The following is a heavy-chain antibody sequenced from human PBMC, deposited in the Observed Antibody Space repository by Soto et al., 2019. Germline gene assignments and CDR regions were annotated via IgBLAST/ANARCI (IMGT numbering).Heavy chain of an antibody. CDR3: ARDGEAISYVYYYYGMDV. V-gene: IGHV3-74*01. J-gene: IGHJ6*02. CDR2: INSDGSST. D-gene: IGHD1-26*01. CDR1: GFTFSSYW. Sequence: GGSLRLSCAASGFTFSSYWMHWVRQAPGKGLVWVSRINSDGSSTSYADSVKGRFTISRDNAKNTLYLQMNSLRAEDTAVYYCARDGEAISYVYYYYGMDVWGQGTTVTVSS.